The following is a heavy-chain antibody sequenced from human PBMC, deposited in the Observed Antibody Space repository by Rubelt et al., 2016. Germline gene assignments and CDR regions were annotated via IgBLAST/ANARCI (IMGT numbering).Heavy chain of an antibody. V-gene: IGHV2-5*02. J-gene: IGHJ4*02. CDR3: AHKQGSVFDY. CDR1: GFSLTTTGMG. CDR2: IYWDDAK. Sequence: QITLKESGPTLVKPTQTLTLTCTFSGFSLTTTGMGVGWIRQPPGKALEWLALIYWDDAKRYSPSLKSRLTITKDTSKNQVFLTMTNMDPADTALYYCAHKQGSVFDYWGQGTLVTDSS.